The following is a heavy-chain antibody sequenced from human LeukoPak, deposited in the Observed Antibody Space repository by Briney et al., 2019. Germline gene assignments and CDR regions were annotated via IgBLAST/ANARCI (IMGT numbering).Heavy chain of an antibody. CDR1: GGSFSGYY. J-gene: IGHJ5*02. Sequence: SETLSLTCAVYGGSFSGYYWSWIRQPPGNGLEWIGEINHSGSTNYNPSLKSRVTISVDTSKNQFSLKLSSVTAADTAVYYCARAKEYCSSTSCYGMIWFDPWGQGTLVTVSS. V-gene: IGHV4-34*01. CDR2: INHSGST. D-gene: IGHD2-2*01. CDR3: ARAKEYCSSTSCYGMIWFDP.